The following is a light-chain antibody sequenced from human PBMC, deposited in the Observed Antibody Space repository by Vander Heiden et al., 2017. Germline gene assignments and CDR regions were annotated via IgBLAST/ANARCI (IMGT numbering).Light chain of an antibody. CDR1: PTIGNS. CDR2: AAD. Sequence: YPSSLSASVGDIVTITCRASPTIGNSLPWSQQKPGRVPKLLISAADTLQTGVPSRFGGRGSGADFSLIISSLQPEDVGTYYCQKSVNTPQTFGQGTKVEI. CDR3: QKSVNTPQT. J-gene: IGKJ1*01. V-gene: IGKV1-39*01.